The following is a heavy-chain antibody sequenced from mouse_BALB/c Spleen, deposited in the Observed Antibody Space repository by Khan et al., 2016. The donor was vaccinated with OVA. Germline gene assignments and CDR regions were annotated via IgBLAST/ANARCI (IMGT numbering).Heavy chain of an antibody. Sequence: EVELVESGPGLVKPSQSLSLTCTVTGYSITSDYAWNWIRQFPGNKLEWMGFISYSGNTNYNPSLKSRIFITRDTSKNQFFLQLNSVTTEDTATDYCARVYGGDFDYWGQGTTLTVSS. D-gene: IGHD1-1*01. J-gene: IGHJ2*01. CDR2: ISYSGNT. V-gene: IGHV3-2*02. CDR3: ARVYGGDFDY. CDR1: GYSITSDYA.